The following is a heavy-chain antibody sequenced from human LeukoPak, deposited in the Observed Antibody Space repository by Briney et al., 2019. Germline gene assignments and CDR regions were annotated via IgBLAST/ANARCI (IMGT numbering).Heavy chain of an antibody. J-gene: IGHJ6*02. Sequence: SQTLSLTCAVSGGSITSAGYYWSWIRQHPGKGLEWIGYIYYSGSTFYNPSLKSRVTISLDTSKNQFSLKLSSVTAADTAVYYCARDRPQQLSYGMDVWGQGTTVTVSS. CDR2: IYYSGST. CDR1: GGSITSAGYY. D-gene: IGHD6-13*01. V-gene: IGHV4-31*11. CDR3: ARDRPQQLSYGMDV.